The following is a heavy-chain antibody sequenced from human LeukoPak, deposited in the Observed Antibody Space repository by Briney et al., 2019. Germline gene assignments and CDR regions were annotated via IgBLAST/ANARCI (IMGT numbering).Heavy chain of an antibody. D-gene: IGHD1-1*01. CDR2: INQSGST. CDR1: GGSFSDYY. Sequence: TPSETLSLTCAVYGGSFSDYYWSWIRQPPGKGLEWIGEINQSGSTNYNPSLKSRVTISVDTSKNQFSLSLTSVTAADTAVYYCARSNFSVGAFDIWGQGTMVTVSS. J-gene: IGHJ3*02. V-gene: IGHV4-34*01. CDR3: ARSNFSVGAFDI.